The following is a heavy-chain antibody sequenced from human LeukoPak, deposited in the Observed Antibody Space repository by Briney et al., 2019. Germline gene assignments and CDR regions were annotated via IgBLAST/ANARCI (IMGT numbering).Heavy chain of an antibody. CDR1: GGSISSSSYY. J-gene: IGHJ4*02. V-gene: IGHV4-39*07. Sequence: SETLSLTCTVSGGSISSSSYYWGWIRQPPGKGLEWIGGIYYSGSTYYNPSLKSRVTISVDTSKNQFSLKLSSVTAADTAVYYCARDQSNYWGQGTLVTVSS. CDR3: ARDQSNY. CDR2: IYYSGST.